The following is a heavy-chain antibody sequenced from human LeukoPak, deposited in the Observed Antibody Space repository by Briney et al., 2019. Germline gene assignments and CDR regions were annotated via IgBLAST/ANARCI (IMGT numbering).Heavy chain of an antibody. CDR1: GFTFSSYW. CDR2: IKQDGSEK. J-gene: IGHJ4*02. CDR3: ARDLTIWSGSPFDY. D-gene: IGHD3-3*01. Sequence: GGSLRLSCAASGFTFSSYWMSWVRQAPGKGLEWVANIKQDGSEKYYVDSVKGRFTISRDNAKNSLYLQMNSLRAEDTAVYYCARDLTIWSGSPFDYWGQGTLVTVSS. V-gene: IGHV3-7*01.